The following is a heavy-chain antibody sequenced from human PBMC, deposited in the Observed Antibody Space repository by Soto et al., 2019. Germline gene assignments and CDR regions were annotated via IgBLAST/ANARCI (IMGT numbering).Heavy chain of an antibody. V-gene: IGHV4-39*01. Sequence: PSETLSLTCTVSGGSISSSSYYWGWIRQPPGKGLEWIGSIYYSGSTYYNPSLKSRVTISVDTSKNQFSLELSSVTAADTAVYYCASELIAAAGTRSYYYYYGMDVWGQGTTVT. CDR2: IYYSGST. CDR3: ASELIAAAGTRSYYYYYGMDV. CDR1: GGSISSSSYY. J-gene: IGHJ6*02. D-gene: IGHD6-13*01.